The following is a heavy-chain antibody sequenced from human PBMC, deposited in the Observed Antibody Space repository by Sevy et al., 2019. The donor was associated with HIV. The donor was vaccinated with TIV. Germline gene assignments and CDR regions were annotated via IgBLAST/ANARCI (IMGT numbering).Heavy chain of an antibody. Sequence: SETLSLTCTVSRGSICAYYWSWIRQPPGKALEYIGYVYYTGSPNYNPSLKSRVTISVDRSKNEFSLKLTSVTAADTAVYYCARAPPVLSGDNSLYWSDPWGQGTLVTVSS. J-gene: IGHJ5*02. CDR1: RGSICAYY. V-gene: IGHV4-59*01. D-gene: IGHD5-12*01. CDR3: ARAPPVLSGDNSLYWSDP. CDR2: VYYTGSP.